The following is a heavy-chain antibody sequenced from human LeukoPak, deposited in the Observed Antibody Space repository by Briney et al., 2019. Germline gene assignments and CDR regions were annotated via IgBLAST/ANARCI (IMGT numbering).Heavy chain of an antibody. J-gene: IGHJ4*02. CDR1: GFTFSIYS. Sequence: GGSLRLSCAASGFTFSIYSMNWVRQAPGKGLEWLSSITSSSNYIYYADSVKGRFAISRDNVQNSLYLQMNSLRAEDTAMYYCARDRGYFDNWGQGTLVTVSS. CDR2: ITSSSNYI. CDR3: ARDRGYFDN. V-gene: IGHV3-21*01.